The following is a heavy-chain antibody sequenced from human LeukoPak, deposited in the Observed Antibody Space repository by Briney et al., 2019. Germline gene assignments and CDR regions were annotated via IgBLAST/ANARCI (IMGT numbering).Heavy chain of an antibody. CDR2: IYYSGST. CDR3: ARGPGYCSGGSCYSHYYYYYMDV. D-gene: IGHD2-15*01. CDR1: GGSISSYY. J-gene: IGHJ6*03. V-gene: IGHV4-59*01. Sequence: SESLSLTCTVSGGSISSYYWSWIRQPPGKGLEWIGYIYYSGSTNYNPSLKSRVTISVDTSKNQFSLKLSSVTAADTAVYYCARGPGYCSGGSCYSHYYYYYMDVWGEGTTVTVSS.